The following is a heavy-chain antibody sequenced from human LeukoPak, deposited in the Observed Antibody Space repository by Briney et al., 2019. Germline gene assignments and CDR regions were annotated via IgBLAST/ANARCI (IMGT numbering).Heavy chain of an antibody. Sequence: SETLSLTCTVSGGSISSGSYYWSWIRQPAGKGLEWIGRIYTSGSTNYNPSLKSRVTISVDTSKNQFSLKLSSVTAADTAVYYCASLDVDYYDSSGYYYYWGQGTLVTVSS. CDR2: IYTSGST. CDR1: GGSISSGSYY. D-gene: IGHD3-22*01. V-gene: IGHV4-61*02. CDR3: ASLDVDYYDSSGYYYY. J-gene: IGHJ4*02.